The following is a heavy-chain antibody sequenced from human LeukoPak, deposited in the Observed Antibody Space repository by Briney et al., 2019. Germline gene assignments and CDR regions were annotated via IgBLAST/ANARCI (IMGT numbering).Heavy chain of an antibody. CDR2: ISAYNGNT. CDR1: GYTFTSYG. D-gene: IGHD3-16*01. Sequence: GASVKVSCKASGYTFTSYGISWMRQAPGQGLEWMGWISAYNGNTNYAQKLQGRVTMTTDTSTSTAYMELRSLRYDDTAVYYCARVGDYVWGMYYLDNWGQGTLVTVSS. V-gene: IGHV1-18*01. J-gene: IGHJ4*02. CDR3: ARVGDYVWGMYYLDN.